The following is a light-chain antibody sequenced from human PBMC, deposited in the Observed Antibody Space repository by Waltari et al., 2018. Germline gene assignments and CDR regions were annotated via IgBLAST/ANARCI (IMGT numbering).Light chain of an antibody. CDR1: NIESNS. J-gene: IGLJ1*01. CDR2: YDS. V-gene: IGLV3-21*01. Sequence: SYVLTQPPSVAVAPGETARVTCGGNNIESNSVHWYQQKPGQAPVLVISYDSDRPSGIPERCSGSNAGDTATLTISRVEAGDEADYDCQVWDANTDPGVFGTGTEVTVL. CDR3: QVWDANTDPGV.